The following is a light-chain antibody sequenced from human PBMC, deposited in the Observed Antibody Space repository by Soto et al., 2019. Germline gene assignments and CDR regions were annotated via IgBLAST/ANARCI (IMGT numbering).Light chain of an antibody. CDR1: SGHSNYA. CDR2: VNSDGSH. Sequence: QTVVTQSPSASASLGASVKLTCTLSSGHSNYAIAWHQQQPEKGPRYLMKVNSDGSHYKGDGIPDRFSGSSSGAERYLTISSLQSEDEADYYCQTWGTGLWVFGGGTKLTLL. CDR3: QTWGTGLWV. V-gene: IGLV4-69*01. J-gene: IGLJ3*02.